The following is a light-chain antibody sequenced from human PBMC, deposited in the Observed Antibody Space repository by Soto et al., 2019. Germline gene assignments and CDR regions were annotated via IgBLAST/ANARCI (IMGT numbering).Light chain of an antibody. Sequence: EIVLTQSPDTLSLSPGERATLSCRASQSVRSSYLAWYQQKPGQAPRLLIYGASRRATGIPDRFSGSGSGTDFTLTISRLEPADFVVYYCQQYGSSLVTFGGGTKVEI. CDR2: GAS. CDR3: QQYGSSLVT. J-gene: IGKJ4*01. CDR1: QSVRSSY. V-gene: IGKV3-20*01.